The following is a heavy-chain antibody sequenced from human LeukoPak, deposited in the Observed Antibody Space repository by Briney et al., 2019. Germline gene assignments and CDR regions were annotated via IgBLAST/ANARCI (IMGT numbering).Heavy chain of an antibody. CDR3: AKGWNGMDYGGGLDY. D-gene: IGHD4-23*01. V-gene: IGHV3-20*04. J-gene: IGHJ4*02. Sequence: GESLKISCAASGFTFDDYGMSWVRQVPGKGLEWVSGINRNGGGTAYADSVKGRFTISRDNAKNSLYLQMNSLRAEDTALYYCAKGWNGMDYGGGLDYWGQGTLVTVSS. CDR2: INRNGGGT. CDR1: GFTFDDYG.